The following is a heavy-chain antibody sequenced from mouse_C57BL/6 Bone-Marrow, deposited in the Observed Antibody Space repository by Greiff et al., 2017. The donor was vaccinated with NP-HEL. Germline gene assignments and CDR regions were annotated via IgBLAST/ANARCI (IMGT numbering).Heavy chain of an antibody. CDR3: TITTVLVPWYFDV. Sequence: VQLQQSGAELVRPGASVKLSCTASGFNIKDDYMHWVKQRPEQGLEWIGWIDPENGDTEYASKFQGKATITADTSSNTAYLQLSSLTSADTAVYYCTITTVLVPWYFDVWGTGTTVTVSS. V-gene: IGHV14-4*01. D-gene: IGHD1-1*01. CDR1: GFNIKDDY. J-gene: IGHJ1*03. CDR2: IDPENGDT.